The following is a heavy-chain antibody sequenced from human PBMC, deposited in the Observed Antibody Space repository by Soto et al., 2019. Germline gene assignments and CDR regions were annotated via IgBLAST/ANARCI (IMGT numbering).Heavy chain of an antibody. CDR1: GFTFSSYA. CDR3: AKGPDPHYGDYGLNAFDI. Sequence: GGSLRLSCAASGFTFSSYAMSWVRQAPGKGLEWVSAISGSGGSTYYADSVKGRFTISRDNSKNTLYLQMNSLRAEDTAVYYCAKGPDPHYGDYGLNAFDIWGQGTMVTVSS. CDR2: ISGSGGST. J-gene: IGHJ3*02. D-gene: IGHD4-17*01. V-gene: IGHV3-23*01.